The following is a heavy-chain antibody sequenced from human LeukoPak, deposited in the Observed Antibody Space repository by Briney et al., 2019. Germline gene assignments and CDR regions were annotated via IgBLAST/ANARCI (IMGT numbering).Heavy chain of an antibody. Sequence: GGSLRLSCAASGYTFSSHGLTWVRQAPGKGLEWVSTINGAGDSTYYAETEKGRFTISRDNSRNTLYLQMHSLRAEDTAIYYCAKVSVCYGCYLDYWGQGTLVTAS. CDR2: INGAGDST. V-gene: IGHV3-23*01. CDR3: AKVSVCYGCYLDY. CDR1: GYTFSSHG. J-gene: IGHJ4*02. D-gene: IGHD3-16*01.